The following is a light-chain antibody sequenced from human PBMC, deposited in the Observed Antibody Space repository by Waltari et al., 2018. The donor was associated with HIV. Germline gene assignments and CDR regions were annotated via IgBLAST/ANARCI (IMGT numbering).Light chain of an antibody. Sequence: DIHMTQSPSSVSASVGDRVHTTCRATESVGTSLAWYQQKPNRPPKLLMFDASRLQTGVPTKFSGSGSVTDFNLTISRVQLEDFAAYVCQHAHGFPHTFGRGTRLQI. CDR2: DAS. J-gene: IGKJ2*01. CDR3: QHAHGFPHT. V-gene: IGKV1-12*01. CDR1: ESVGTS.